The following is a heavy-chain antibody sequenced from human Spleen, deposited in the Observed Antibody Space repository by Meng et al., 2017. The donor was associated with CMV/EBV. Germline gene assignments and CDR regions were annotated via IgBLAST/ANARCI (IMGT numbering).Heavy chain of an antibody. D-gene: IGHD5-18*01. Sequence: EVQVVGAGGGLVRPGGSLSLSCAASGFTVSSNYMSWVRQAPGKGLELVSVIYSGGSTYYADSVKGRFTISRDNSKNTLYLQMNSLRAEDTAVYYCASGDMTNSYGYRGYFDYWGQGTLVTVSS. V-gene: IGHV3-53*01. CDR3: ASGDMTNSYGYRGYFDY. CDR2: IYSGGST. J-gene: IGHJ4*02. CDR1: GFTVSSNY.